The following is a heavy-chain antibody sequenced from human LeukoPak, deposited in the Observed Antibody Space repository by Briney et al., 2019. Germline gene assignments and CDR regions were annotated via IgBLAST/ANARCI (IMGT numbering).Heavy chain of an antibody. CDR2: IYYGGST. V-gene: IGHV4-39*07. J-gene: IGHJ3*02. CDR3: ARENAFDI. CDR1: GGSISRNSDY. Sequence: SETLSLTCTVSGGSISRNSDYWGWIRQPPGKGLEWIGSIYYGGSTYYNPSLKSRVTISVDTSKNQFSLKLSSVTAADTAVYYCARENAFDIWGQGTMVTVSS.